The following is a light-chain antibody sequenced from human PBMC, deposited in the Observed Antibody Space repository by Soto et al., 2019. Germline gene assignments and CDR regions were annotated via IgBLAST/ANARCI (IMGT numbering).Light chain of an antibody. CDR2: KIS. J-gene: IGKJ1*01. CDR3: MQATQFPLT. CDR1: PSLVHSAGNTY. Sequence: IVMSQTPLSSPVTPGQPASISCKYYPSLVHSAGNTYLSWLQQSPGLPPRLLIYKISDRLSGVSDRFSGSGAGTDFTLKISRVEAEDVGVYYCMQATQFPLTFGQGTKVEIK. V-gene: IGKV2-24*01.